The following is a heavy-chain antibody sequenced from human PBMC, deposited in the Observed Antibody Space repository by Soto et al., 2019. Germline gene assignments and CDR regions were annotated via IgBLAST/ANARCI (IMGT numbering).Heavy chain of an antibody. D-gene: IGHD2-15*01. V-gene: IGHV3-15*01. CDR1: GFTFSNAW. CDR3: TTDSGHGGRDY. Sequence: EVQLVESGGGLVKPGGSLRLSCAASGFTFSNAWMSWVRQAPGKGLEWVGRIKSKTDGRTTDYAAPVKGRFTIARDDPRTTLYVQKNSLKTEDTAVYYCTTDSGHGGRDYWGQGTLVTVSS. J-gene: IGHJ4*02. CDR2: IKSKTDGRTT.